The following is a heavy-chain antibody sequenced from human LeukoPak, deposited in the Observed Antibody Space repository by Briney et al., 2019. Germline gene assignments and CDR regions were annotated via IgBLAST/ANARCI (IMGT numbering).Heavy chain of an antibody. CDR3: ATPIVPPVGYYELGAFDI. CDR1: GFTFSSYW. D-gene: IGHD3-22*01. Sequence: PGGSLRLSCAASGFTFSSYWMSWVRQAPGKGLEWVANIKQDGSKKNYVDSVKGRFTISRDNAKNSLYLQMNSLRAEDTAVYYCATPIVPPVGYYELGAFDIWGQGTMVTVSS. CDR2: IKQDGSKK. V-gene: IGHV3-7*03. J-gene: IGHJ3*02.